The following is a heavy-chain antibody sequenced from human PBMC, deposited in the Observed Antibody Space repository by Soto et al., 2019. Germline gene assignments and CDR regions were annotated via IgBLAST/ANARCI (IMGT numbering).Heavy chain of an antibody. Sequence: QVQLVQSAAEVKKPGASVKVSCTTSGYTFSGYAMSWVRQAPGQGLELMGWISAYNGNTGYAQKFQGRLTLTTDTSSATAHMELRGRTSDDTALYYCARPSTDYGEYGWSLGYWGQGTLVTVSS. CDR1: GYTFSGYA. V-gene: IGHV1-18*01. J-gene: IGHJ4*02. D-gene: IGHD4-17*01. CDR3: ARPSTDYGEYGWSLGY. CDR2: ISAYNGNT.